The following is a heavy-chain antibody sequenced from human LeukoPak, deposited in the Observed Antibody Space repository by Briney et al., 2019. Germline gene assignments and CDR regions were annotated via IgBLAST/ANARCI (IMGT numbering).Heavy chain of an antibody. CDR1: GGSISSYY. V-gene: IGHV4-4*07. D-gene: IGHD3-22*01. J-gene: IGHJ3*02. CDR3: ARPITMIVVGAFDI. Sequence: PSETLSLTCTVSGGSISSYYWSWIRQPAGKGLEWIGRIYTSGSTNYNPSLKSRVTMSVDTSKNQFSLKLSSVTAADTAVYYCARPITMIVVGAFDIWGQGTMVTVSS. CDR2: IYTSGST.